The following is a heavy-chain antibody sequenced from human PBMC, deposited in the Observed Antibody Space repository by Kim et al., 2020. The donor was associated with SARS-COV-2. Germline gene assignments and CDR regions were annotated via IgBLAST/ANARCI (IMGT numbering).Heavy chain of an antibody. CDR3: TTDMDIVVVPAATKLDY. D-gene: IGHD2-2*03. Sequence: GGSLRPSCAASGFTFSNAWMSWVRQAPGKGLEWVGRIKSKTDGGTTDYAAPVKGRFTISRDDSKNTLYLQMNSLKTEDTAVYYCTTDMDIVVVPAATKLDYWGQGTLVTVSS. CDR1: GFTFSNAW. CDR2: IKSKTDGGTT. V-gene: IGHV3-15*01. J-gene: IGHJ4*02.